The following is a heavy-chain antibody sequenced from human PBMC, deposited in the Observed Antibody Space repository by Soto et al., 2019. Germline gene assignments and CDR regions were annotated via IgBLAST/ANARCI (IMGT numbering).Heavy chain of an antibody. D-gene: IGHD2-21*01. CDR2: IYHSGST. CDR1: GGSISSSNW. Sequence: SETLSLTCAVSGGSISSSNWWSXVRQPPGKGLEWIGYIYHSGSTYYNPSLKSRLTMSLDTSKNQFSLSLSSVTAADTAVYYCGSYYCGGARCPGLDVWGLGTTVTVS. CDR3: GSYYCGGARCPGLDV. J-gene: IGHJ6*02. V-gene: IGHV4-4*02.